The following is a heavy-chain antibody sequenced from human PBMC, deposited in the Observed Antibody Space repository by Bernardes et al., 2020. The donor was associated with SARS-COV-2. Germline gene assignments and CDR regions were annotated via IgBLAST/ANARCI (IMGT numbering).Heavy chain of an antibody. Sequence: GGSLRLSCAASGFTFSSYWMSWVRQAPGKGLEWVANIKQDGSEKYYVDSVKGRFTISRDNAKNSLYLQMNSLRAEDTAVYYCAREDDSSSHTFDPWGQGTLVTVSS. CDR2: IKQDGSEK. V-gene: IGHV3-7*01. J-gene: IGHJ5*02. D-gene: IGHD6-13*01. CDR1: GFTFSSYW. CDR3: AREDDSSSHTFDP.